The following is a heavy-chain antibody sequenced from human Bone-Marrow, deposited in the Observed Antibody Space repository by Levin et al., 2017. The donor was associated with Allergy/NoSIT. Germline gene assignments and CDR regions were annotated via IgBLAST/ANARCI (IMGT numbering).Heavy chain of an antibody. V-gene: IGHV3-7*04. CDR2: IKQDGSED. D-gene: IGHD6-19*01. CDR3: ARGAGWVFDY. Sequence: QPGGSLRLSCVASGFSFSDCWMGWVRQAPGKGLEWVALIKQDGSEDYYVDSVKGRFSISRDNAKKSLYLQTNSLRVEDTALYYCARGAGWVFDYWGQGTLVTVSS. CDR1: GFSFSDCW. J-gene: IGHJ4*02.